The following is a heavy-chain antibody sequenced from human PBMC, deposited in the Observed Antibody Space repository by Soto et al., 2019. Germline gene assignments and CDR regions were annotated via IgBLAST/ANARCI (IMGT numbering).Heavy chain of an antibody. D-gene: IGHD3-9*01. Sequence: GALRISGAASVFTFSSYNMNWVRQAPGKGLEWVSSISSSSYIYYADSVKGRFTISRDNAKNSLYLQMNSLRAEDTAVYYCARDPTLYQFDWLLDIDYWGQGTLVTVSS. CDR3: ARDPTLYQFDWLLDIDY. J-gene: IGHJ4*02. CDR2: ISSSSYI. CDR1: VFTFSSYN. V-gene: IGHV3-21*01.